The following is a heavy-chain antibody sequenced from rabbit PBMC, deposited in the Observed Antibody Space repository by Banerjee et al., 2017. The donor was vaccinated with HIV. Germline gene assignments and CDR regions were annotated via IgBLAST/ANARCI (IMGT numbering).Heavy chain of an antibody. Sequence: QEQLVESGGGLVQPEGSLTLTCKASGVSFSDKEVMCWVRQAPGKGLEWIACINAATGKPVYATWAKGRFTISRTSSTTVTLRMTSLTAADRAAYFCARDLVGVIGWNFYLWGPGTLVTVS. J-gene: IGHJ6*01. CDR2: INAATGKP. D-gene: IGHD1-1*01. V-gene: IGHV1S45*01. CDR3: ARDLVGVIGWNFYL. CDR1: GVSFSDKEV.